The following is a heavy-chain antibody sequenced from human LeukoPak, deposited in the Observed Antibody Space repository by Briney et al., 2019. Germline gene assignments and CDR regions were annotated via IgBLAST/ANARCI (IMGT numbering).Heavy chain of an antibody. V-gene: IGHV1-69*06. CDR3: ARDAPRGSSSSYLYYYGMDV. D-gene: IGHD6-13*01. Sequence: VASVKVSCKASGGTFSSYAISWVRQAPGQGLEWMGGIIPIFGTANYAQKFQGRVTITADKSTSTAYMELSSLRSEDTAASYCARDAPRGSSSSYLYYYGMDVWGKGTTVTVSS. J-gene: IGHJ6*04. CDR1: GGTFSSYA. CDR2: IIPIFGTA.